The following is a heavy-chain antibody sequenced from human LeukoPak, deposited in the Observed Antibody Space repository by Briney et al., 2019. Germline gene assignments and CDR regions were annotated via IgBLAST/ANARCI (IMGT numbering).Heavy chain of an antibody. CDR1: GGSVSSSSYY. Sequence: PSETLSLTCTVSGGSVSSSSYYWGWIRQPPMKGLEWIGSIYYSGSTEYNLSLKSRVTISVDTSRNQFSLKLSSVAAADTAVYYCARHQSYGSGPYYAPFDNWGQGILVTVSS. V-gene: IGHV4-39*01. J-gene: IGHJ4*02. CDR3: ARHQSYGSGPYYAPFDN. CDR2: IYYSGST. D-gene: IGHD3-10*01.